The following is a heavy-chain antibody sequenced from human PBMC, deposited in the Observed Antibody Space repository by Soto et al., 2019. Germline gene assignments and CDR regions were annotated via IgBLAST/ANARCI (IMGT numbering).Heavy chain of an antibody. CDR2: IDWDDDK. CDR1: GFSLSTSGMR. V-gene: IGHV2-70*04. J-gene: IGHJ5*02. CDR3: AKTGTDGSWFDP. Sequence: GPTLVNPTQTLTLTCTFSGFSLSTSGMRVSWIRQPPGKALQWLARIDWDDDKFYTTSLRTRLTISKDTSKNQVVLTMTNMDPVDTATYYCAKTGTDGSWFDPWGQGTLVTVSS. D-gene: IGHD1-1*01.